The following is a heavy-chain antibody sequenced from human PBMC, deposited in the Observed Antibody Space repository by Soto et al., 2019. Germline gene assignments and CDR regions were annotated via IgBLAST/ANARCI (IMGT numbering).Heavy chain of an antibody. CDR3: ARVSYLVRWFDP. D-gene: IGHD4-17*01. CDR2: IYYSGST. V-gene: IGHV4-30-4*01. CDR1: GGSISSGDYY. Sequence: SETLSLTCTVSGGSISSGDYYWSWIRQPPGKGLEWIGYIYYSGSTYYNPSLKSRVTISVDTSKNQFSLKLSSVTAADTAVYYCARVSYLVRWFDPWGQGTLVTVSS. J-gene: IGHJ5*02.